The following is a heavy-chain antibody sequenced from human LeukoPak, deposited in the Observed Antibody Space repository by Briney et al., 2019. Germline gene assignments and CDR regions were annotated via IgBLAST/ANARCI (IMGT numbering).Heavy chain of an antibody. V-gene: IGHV3-30*18. CDR2: ISYDGSKK. J-gene: IGHJ4*02. CDR1: GFTFSSYG. D-gene: IGHD6-13*01. CDR3: AKDSDVEQQLVLIFDY. Sequence: GRSLRLSCAASGFTFSSYGMQWVGQAQGKGREGGAVISYDGSKKYYAASVKGRFTISRDNSKNTLYLQMNSLRAEDTAVYYCAKDSDVEQQLVLIFDYWGQGTLVTVSS.